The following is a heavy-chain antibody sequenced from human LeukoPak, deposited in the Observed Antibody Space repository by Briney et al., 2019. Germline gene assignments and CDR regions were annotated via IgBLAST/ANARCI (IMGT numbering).Heavy chain of an antibody. CDR3: ARVAYDYVWGSYRYFGYFDY. Sequence: SVKVSCKASGGTFSSYAISWVRQAPGQGLEWMGGIIPIFGTANYAQKFQGRVTITADESTSTAYMELSSLRSEDTAVYYCARVAYDYVWGSYRYFGYFDYWGQGTLVTVSS. CDR1: GGTFSSYA. J-gene: IGHJ4*02. V-gene: IGHV1-69*13. D-gene: IGHD3-16*02. CDR2: IIPIFGTA.